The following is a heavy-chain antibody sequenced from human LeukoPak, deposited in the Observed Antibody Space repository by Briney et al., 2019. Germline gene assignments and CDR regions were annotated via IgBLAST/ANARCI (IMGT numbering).Heavy chain of an antibody. V-gene: IGHV4-4*07. D-gene: IGHD6-13*01. J-gene: IGHJ4*02. Sequence: SETLSLTCTVSGGSISSYYSSWIRQPAGKGLEWIGRIYSTGSTNYNPSLKCRATMSVDTSKNQFSLRLRSVTAADTAVYYCARQIASAGTAGFDFWGQGALVTVSS. CDR2: IYSTGST. CDR3: ARQIASAGTAGFDF. CDR1: GGSISSYY.